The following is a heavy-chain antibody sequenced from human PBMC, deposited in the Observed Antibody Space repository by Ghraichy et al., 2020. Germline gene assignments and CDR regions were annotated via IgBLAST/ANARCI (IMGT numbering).Heavy chain of an antibody. J-gene: IGHJ6*01. V-gene: IGHV3-23*01. CDR2: ISGSGGST. CDR3: AKCSSSPTYYYYGMDV. Sequence: GSLRLSCAASGFTFSSYAMSWVRQAPGKGLEWVSAISGSGGSTYYADSVKGLFTISRDNSKNTLYLQMNSLRAEDTAVYYCAKCSSSPTYYYYGMDVWSQGTTVTVSS. CDR1: GFTFSSYA. D-gene: IGHD6-13*01.